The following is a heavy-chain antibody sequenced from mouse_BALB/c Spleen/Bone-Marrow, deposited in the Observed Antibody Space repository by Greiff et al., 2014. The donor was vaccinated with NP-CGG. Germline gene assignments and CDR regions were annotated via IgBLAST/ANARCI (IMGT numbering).Heavy chain of an antibody. CDR3: LRGEDGFTS. V-gene: IGHV1-37*01. CDR2: INPYNSDT. CDR1: GYSFTGYT. Sequence: EVQLQQSGPELVKPGASMKISCKASGYSFTGYTMHWVKQSHGKNLEWIGLINPYNSDTYYNQRFKDKATLTVDKSSSTAYMELLSLTSEDYAVYYCLRGEDGFTSWGQGTLVTVSA. J-gene: IGHJ3*01.